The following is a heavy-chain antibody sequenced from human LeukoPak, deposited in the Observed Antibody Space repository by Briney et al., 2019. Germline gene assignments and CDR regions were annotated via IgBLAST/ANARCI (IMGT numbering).Heavy chain of an antibody. CDR1: EFTFSSYG. D-gene: IGHD3-10*01. CDR3: AKALGWFGGLFSDY. J-gene: IGHJ4*02. CDR2: IRYDGSNK. Sequence: PGGSLRLSCAASEFTFSSYGMHWVRQAPGKGLEGVAFIRYDGSNKYYADSVKGRFTISRDNSKNTLYLQMNSLRAEDTDVYYCAKALGWFGGLFSDYWGQGTLVTVSS. V-gene: IGHV3-30*02.